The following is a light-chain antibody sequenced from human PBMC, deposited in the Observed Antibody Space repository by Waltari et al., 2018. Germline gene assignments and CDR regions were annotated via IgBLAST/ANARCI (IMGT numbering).Light chain of an antibody. Sequence: AIRMTQSPSSLSASTGDRVTITCRASQGVSSYLAWYQQKPGKAPNLLIYAASTLQSGVPSRFSGSRSGTDFSLIISCLQSEDFATYYCQQYYSYPWTFGQGTKVEI. CDR1: QGVSSY. V-gene: IGKV1-8*01. CDR3: QQYYSYPWT. J-gene: IGKJ1*01. CDR2: AAS.